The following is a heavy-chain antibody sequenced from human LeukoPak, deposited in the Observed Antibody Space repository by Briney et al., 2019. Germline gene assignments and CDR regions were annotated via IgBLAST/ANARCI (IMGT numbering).Heavy chain of an antibody. CDR3: ARDQGSSEWFDY. CDR1: GYTFTGYY. J-gene: IGHJ4*02. D-gene: IGHD6-6*01. CDR2: INPNSGGT. Sequence: VASVKVSCKASGYTFTGYYMHWVRQAPGQGLEWMGWINPNSGGTNYAQKFQGRVTMTRDTSISTAYMELSRLRSDDTAVYYCARDQGSSEWFDYWGQGTLVTVSS. V-gene: IGHV1-2*02.